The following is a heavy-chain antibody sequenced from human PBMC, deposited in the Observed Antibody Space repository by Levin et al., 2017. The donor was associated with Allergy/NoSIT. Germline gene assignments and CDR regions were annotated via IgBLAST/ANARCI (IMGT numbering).Heavy chain of an antibody. V-gene: IGHV3-11*01. CDR1: GFTFSDYY. D-gene: IGHD2-15*01. Sequence: GGSLRLSCAASGFTFSDYYMSWIRQAPGKGLEWVSYITSSGTAIYYADAVKGRFTISRDNAKNSLYLQMNSLRAEYTAVYYCASGIAEVDAAAGRSRDFWGQGTLVIVSS. J-gene: IGHJ4*02. CDR3: ASGIAEVDAAAGRSRDF. CDR2: ITSSGTAI.